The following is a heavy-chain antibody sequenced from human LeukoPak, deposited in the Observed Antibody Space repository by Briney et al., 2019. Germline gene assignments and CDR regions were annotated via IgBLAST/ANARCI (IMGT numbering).Heavy chain of an antibody. V-gene: IGHV3-53*04. CDR3: ARDYKSEVDYGGNSGMDV. CDR1: GFTVSSNY. D-gene: IGHD4-23*01. Sequence: GGSLRLSCAASGFTVSSNYMSWVRQAPGKGLEGVSVIYSGGSTYYADSVKGRFTISRHNSKNTLYLQMNSLRAEDTAVYYCARDYKSEVDYGGNSGMDVWGQGTTVTVSS. J-gene: IGHJ6*02. CDR2: IYSGGST.